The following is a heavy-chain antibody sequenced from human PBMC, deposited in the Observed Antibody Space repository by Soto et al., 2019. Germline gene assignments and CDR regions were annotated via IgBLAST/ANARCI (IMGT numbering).Heavy chain of an antibody. D-gene: IGHD3-22*01. CDR3: ARKYHYDSSGSYYAEYSQH. V-gene: IGHV3-30-3*01. CDR2: ISYDGSNK. J-gene: IGHJ1*01. CDR1: GFTFTSYA. Sequence: QVQLVESGGGVVQPGRSLRLSCIASGFTFTSYAMHWVRQAPGKGLEWVAVISYDGSNKYYADSVKGPFTISRDNSNNPPYLQISSLRAEDTAVYYCARKYHYDSSGSYYAEYSQHRGQGTLVTVSS.